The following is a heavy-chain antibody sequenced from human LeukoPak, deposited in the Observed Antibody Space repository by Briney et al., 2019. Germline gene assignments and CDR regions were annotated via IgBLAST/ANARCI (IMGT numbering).Heavy chain of an antibody. CDR3: ARRGSGGRSFDY. V-gene: IGHV4-59*08. J-gene: IGHJ4*02. D-gene: IGHD3-10*01. Sequence: SETLSLTCTVSGDSISSYYWSWIRQAPGKGLEWIGCISSSGSTNYNPSLKSRVTISVDTSKNQSSLKLTSVSAADTAVYYCARRGSGGRSFDYWGQGTLVTVSS. CDR1: GDSISSYY. CDR2: ISSSGST.